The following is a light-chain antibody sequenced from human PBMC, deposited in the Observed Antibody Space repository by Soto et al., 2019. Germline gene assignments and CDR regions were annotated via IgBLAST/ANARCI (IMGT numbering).Light chain of an antibody. CDR3: QSYDSSLSGSSV. V-gene: IGLV1-40*01. CDR2: GNS. J-gene: IGLJ1*01. Sequence: QSVLTQPPSVSGAPGQRVTISCTGSSSNIGAGYDVHWYQQLPGTAPKLLIYGNSNRPSGVPDRFSGSKSGTSASLAITGLQAEDEADYYCQSYDSSLSGSSVFGTGTKVT. CDR1: SSNIGAGYD.